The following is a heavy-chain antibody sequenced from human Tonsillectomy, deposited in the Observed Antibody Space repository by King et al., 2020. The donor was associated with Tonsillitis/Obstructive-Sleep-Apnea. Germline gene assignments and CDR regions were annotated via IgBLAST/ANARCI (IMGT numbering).Heavy chain of an antibody. D-gene: IGHD3-9*01. CDR2: IDPSDSYT. J-gene: IGHJ4*02. Sequence: EQLVQSGAEVKKPGESLRISCKGSGYSFTSYWIRWVRQMPGKGLEWMGRIDPSDSYTNYSPSFQGHVTISADKSISTAYLQWSSLKASDTAMYYCARRGGYDILTGYRLYYFDYWGQGTLVTVSS. V-gene: IGHV5-10-1*01. CDR3: ARRGGYDILTGYRLYYFDY. CDR1: GYSFTSYW.